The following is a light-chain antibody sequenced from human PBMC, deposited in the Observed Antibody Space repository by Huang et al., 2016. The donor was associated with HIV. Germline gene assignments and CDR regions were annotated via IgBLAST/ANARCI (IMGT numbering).Light chain of an antibody. CDR3: MQSLQTELT. CDR2: LGS. J-gene: IGKJ4*01. CDR1: QGLLHSTGYND. Sequence: DIVMTQSPRSLPVTPGEPASIPCRSSQGLLHSTGYNDLDWYLQKPGQSPQLLIYLGSNRASGVSDRFTGSGSGTDFTLRISRVEAEDVGIYYCMQSLQTELTFGGGTRVEIK. V-gene: IGKV2-28*01.